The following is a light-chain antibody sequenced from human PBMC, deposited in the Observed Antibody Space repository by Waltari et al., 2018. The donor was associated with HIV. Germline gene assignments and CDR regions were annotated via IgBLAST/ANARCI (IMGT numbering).Light chain of an antibody. J-gene: IGKJ4*01. CDR3: QQYAASPLT. CDR2: GAS. V-gene: IGKV3-20*01. CDR1: QSVRSAS. Sequence: DTILTQSPGTLSLSPGERVPLSCRASQSVRSASLAWYQQKPGQAPRLLIYGASSRAPGIPDRFSGSGAVTDFILTISRLEPEDCAVYYCQQYAASPLTFGGGTKVEIK.